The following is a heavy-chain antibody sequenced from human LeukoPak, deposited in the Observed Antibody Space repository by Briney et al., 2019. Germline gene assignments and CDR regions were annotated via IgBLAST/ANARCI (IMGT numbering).Heavy chain of an antibody. V-gene: IGHV1-18*01. CDR3: ARGTAYFDY. CDR2: ISAYNGNT. Sequence: PGGSLRLSCAASGYTFTSYGISWVRQAPGQGLEWMGWISAYNGNTNYAQKLQGRVTMTTDTSASTAYMELRSLRSDDTAVYYCARGTAYFDYWGQGTLVTVSS. CDR1: GYTFTSYG. J-gene: IGHJ4*02.